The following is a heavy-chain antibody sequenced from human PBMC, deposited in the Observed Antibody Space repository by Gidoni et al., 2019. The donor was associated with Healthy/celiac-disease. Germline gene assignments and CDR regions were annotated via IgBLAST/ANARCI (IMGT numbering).Heavy chain of an antibody. D-gene: IGHD3-10*01. CDR2: IYHSGGP. CDR1: GGSISSSNW. J-gene: IGHJ5*02. CDR3: ARDAGYYGSGSYKYTWFDP. V-gene: IGHV4-4*02. Sequence: QVQLQESGPGLVKPSGTLSLTCAVSGGSISSSNWWSWVRQPPGKGLEWIGEIYHSGGPNYNPSLKSRVTISVDKSKNQFSLKLSSVTAADTAVYYCARDAGYYGSGSYKYTWFDPWGQGTLVTVSS.